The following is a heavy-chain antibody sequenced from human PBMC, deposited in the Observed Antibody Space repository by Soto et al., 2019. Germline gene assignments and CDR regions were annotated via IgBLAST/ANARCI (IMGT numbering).Heavy chain of an antibody. Sequence: GGSLRLSCAASGFTFSSYAMHWVRQAPGKGLEWVAVISYDGSNKYYADSVKGRFTISRDNSKNTLYLQMNSLRAEDTAVYYCARRHSSSWYWFDPWGQGTLVTVSS. CDR3: ARRHSSSWYWFDP. D-gene: IGHD6-13*01. V-gene: IGHV3-30-3*01. CDR2: ISYDGSNK. CDR1: GFTFSSYA. J-gene: IGHJ5*02.